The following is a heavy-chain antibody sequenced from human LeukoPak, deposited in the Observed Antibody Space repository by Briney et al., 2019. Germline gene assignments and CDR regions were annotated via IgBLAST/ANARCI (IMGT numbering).Heavy chain of an antibody. CDR3: ATPMGWNPPGSFDY. D-gene: IGHD1-1*01. J-gene: IGHJ4*02. CDR2: ISGRGGST. V-gene: IGHV3-23*01. CDR1: GFTLSRYA. Sequence: GGSLRLSCAASGFTLSRYAMSGVGEAPGKGREWGAAISGRGGSTYYADSVNGRFTISRDNSKNTLYLHMDSLSGADTAVYYCATPMGWNPPGSFDYWGQGTLVTVSS.